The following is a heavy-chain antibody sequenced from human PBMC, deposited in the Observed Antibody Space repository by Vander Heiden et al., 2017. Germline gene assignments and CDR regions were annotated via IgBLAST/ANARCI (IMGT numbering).Heavy chain of an antibody. J-gene: IGHJ4*02. Sequence: QVQLVESGGGVVQPGRSLRLPCAASGFSFSNYIMHWVRQAPGKGLEWVAVTSSDETIKYYADSVKGRFIISRDNSKNTLYLQMNSLRAEDTAVYFCARGAVSGTIYDEKFDFWGQGTLVTVSS. V-gene: IGHV3-30-3*01. CDR2: TSSDETIK. CDR3: ARGAVSGTIYDEKFDF. D-gene: IGHD3-10*01. CDR1: GFSFSNYI.